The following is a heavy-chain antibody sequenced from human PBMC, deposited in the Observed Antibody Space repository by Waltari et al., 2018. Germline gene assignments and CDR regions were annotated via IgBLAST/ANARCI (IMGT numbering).Heavy chain of an antibody. V-gene: IGHV4-34*01. Sequence: QVQLQQWGAGLLKPSETLSLTCAVYGGSFSGYYWSWIRQPPGKGLEWIGEINHSGSTNYNPSLKSRVTISVDMSKNQFSLKLSSVTAADTAVYYCARGWGGSSSPPFSEDYYMDVWGKGTTVTVSS. D-gene: IGHD6-6*01. CDR3: ARGWGGSSSPPFSEDYYMDV. CDR2: INHSGST. J-gene: IGHJ6*03. CDR1: GGSFSGYY.